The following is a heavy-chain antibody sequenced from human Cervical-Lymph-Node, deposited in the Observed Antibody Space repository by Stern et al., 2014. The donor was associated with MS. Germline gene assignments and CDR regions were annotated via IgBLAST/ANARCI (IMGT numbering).Heavy chain of an antibody. CDR3: AKIFEATIFDY. D-gene: IGHD2/OR15-2a*01. J-gene: IGHJ4*02. CDR2: INPPNTHI. Sequence: EVQLEESGAEVKKPGESLKLSCKTSGYSFTNFWNGWVRQMPGKGLEWMGIINPPNTHIIYSPSFQGPGTIPSTKSIQTPSLQSSSLKASDTAMYYCAKIFEATIFDYWGQGTLVTVSS. V-gene: IGHV5-51*03. CDR1: GYSFTNFW.